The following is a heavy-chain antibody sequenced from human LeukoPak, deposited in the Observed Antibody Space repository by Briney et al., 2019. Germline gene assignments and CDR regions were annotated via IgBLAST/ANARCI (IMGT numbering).Heavy chain of an antibody. CDR3: ASALSRYGDYGYFISPVRYYYGMDV. J-gene: IGHJ6*02. CDR2: ISAYNGNT. CDR1: GYTFTSYG. D-gene: IGHD4-17*01. V-gene: IGHV1-18*01. Sequence: ASVKVSCKGSGYTFTSYGISWVRQAPGQGLEWMGWISAYNGNTNYAQKLQGRVTMTTDTSTSTAYMELRSLRSDDTAVYYCASALSRYGDYGYFISPVRYYYGMDVWGQGTTVTVSS.